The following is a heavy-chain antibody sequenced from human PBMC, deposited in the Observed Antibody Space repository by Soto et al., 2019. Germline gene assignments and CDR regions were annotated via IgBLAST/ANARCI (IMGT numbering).Heavy chain of an antibody. CDR2: IIPIPGIA. J-gene: IGHJ4*02. V-gene: IGHV1-69*02. D-gene: IGHD4-17*01. Sequence: QVQLVQSGAEVKKPGSSVKVSCKASGGTFSSYTISWVRQAPGQGLEWMGRIIPIPGIAHYAQKFQGRVTITAENSTRKAYMELSSMRSEDTAVYYCATTTVTTFSNTGCDYWGQGTLVTVSS. CDR1: GGTFSSYT. CDR3: ATTTVTTFSNTGCDY.